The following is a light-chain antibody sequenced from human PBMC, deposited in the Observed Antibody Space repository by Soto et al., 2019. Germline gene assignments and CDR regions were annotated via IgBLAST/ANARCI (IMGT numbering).Light chain of an antibody. CDR2: GHS. CDR1: SSNIGAGYD. CDR3: CSSGGSPTYV. Sequence: QSVLTQPPSVSGAPGQRVTISCTGSSSNIGAGYDVHWYQQLPGTAPKLLLSGHSNRPSGVPDRFSGSKSGTSASLAITGLQAEDEADYYCCSSGGSPTYVFGTGTKLTVL. J-gene: IGLJ1*01. V-gene: IGLV1-40*01.